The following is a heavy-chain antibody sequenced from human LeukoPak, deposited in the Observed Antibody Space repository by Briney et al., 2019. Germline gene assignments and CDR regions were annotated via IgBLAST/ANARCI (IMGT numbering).Heavy chain of an antibody. CDR1: GYTFTSYG. CDR3: ARDENSGWHFQH. CDR2: ISAYNGNT. Sequence: HAASVKVSCKASGYTFTSYGISWVRQAPGQGLEWMGWISAYNGNTNYAQKLQGRVTMTTDTSTSTAYMELRSLRSDDTAVYYCARDENSGWHFQHWGQGTLVTVSS. J-gene: IGHJ1*01. D-gene: IGHD6-19*01. V-gene: IGHV1-18*01.